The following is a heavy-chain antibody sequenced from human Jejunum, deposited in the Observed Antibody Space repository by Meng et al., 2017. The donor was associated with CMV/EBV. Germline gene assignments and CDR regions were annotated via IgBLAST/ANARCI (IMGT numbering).Heavy chain of an antibody. J-gene: IGHJ6*02. CDR1: YA. D-gene: IGHD6-19*01. CDR3: AGRPGVAVAGTYYYYYGMDV. V-gene: IGHV3-64*02. CDR2: ISNTGGDK. Sequence: YAMHWVRQAPGKGLEYVSGISNTGGDKYHIDSVKGRFTISRDNSKNTLYLQIGSLRTEDMAVYYCAGRPGVAVAGTYYYYYGMDVWGQGTTVTVSS.